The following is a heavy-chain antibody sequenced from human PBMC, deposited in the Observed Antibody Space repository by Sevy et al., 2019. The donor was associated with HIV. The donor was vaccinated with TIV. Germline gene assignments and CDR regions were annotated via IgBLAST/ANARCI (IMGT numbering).Heavy chain of an antibody. Sequence: GGSLRLSCAASGFTFSSYDMHWVRQVTGQGLEWVSAIGSAGDTYYPGSVKGRFTISRENAKNSLYLQMNSLRAGDTAVYYCARALPHYYGSGSYVMNAMDVWGQGTTVTVSS. J-gene: IGHJ6*02. CDR2: IGSAGDT. CDR3: ARALPHYYGSGSYVMNAMDV. CDR1: GFTFSSYD. D-gene: IGHD3-10*01. V-gene: IGHV3-13*01.